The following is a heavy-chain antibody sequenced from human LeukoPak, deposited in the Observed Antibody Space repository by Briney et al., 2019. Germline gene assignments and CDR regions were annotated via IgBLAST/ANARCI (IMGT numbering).Heavy chain of an antibody. J-gene: IGHJ4*02. CDR2: IYHSGST. Sequence: SETLSLTCAVSGGSISSGGYSWSWIRQPSGKGLEWIGYIYHSGSTYYNPSLKSRVTISVDRSKNQFSLKLSSVTAADTAVYYCARFSSLKYYFDYWGQGTPVTVSS. CDR1: GGSISSGGYS. V-gene: IGHV4-30-2*01. CDR3: ARFSSLKYYFDY.